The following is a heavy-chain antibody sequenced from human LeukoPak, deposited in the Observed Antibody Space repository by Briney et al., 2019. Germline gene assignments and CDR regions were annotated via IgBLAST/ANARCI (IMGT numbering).Heavy chain of an antibody. CDR2: IWYDGSNK. J-gene: IGHJ4*02. CDR3: ATSAHIEVGTAPPPDY. Sequence: GGPLRLSCATSGFTFNRFGMHWVRQAPGKGLEWVAVIWYDGSNKDYADSVKGRFTISRDNPKNTLYLQMSGLRAEDTAVYYCATSAHIEVGTAPPPDYWGQGTLVTVTS. V-gene: IGHV3-33*01. CDR1: GFTFNRFG. D-gene: IGHD2-21*02.